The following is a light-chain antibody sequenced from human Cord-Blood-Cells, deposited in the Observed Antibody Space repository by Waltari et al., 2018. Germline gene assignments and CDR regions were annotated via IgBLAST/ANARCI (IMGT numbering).Light chain of an antibody. CDR3: QQSYSTPYT. CDR2: AAS. V-gene: IGKV1-39*01. CDR1: QSISSY. Sequence: DTQMTQSPSSLSASVGDRVTITCRASQSISSYLTWYQQKPGKAPKLLFYAASSLQSGVPSRFSGSASATDFTITISSLQPEDSATYCCQQSYSTPYTFGQGTKLEIK. J-gene: IGKJ2*01.